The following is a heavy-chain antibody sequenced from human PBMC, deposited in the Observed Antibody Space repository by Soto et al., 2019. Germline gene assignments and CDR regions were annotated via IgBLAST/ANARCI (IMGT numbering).Heavy chain of an antibody. D-gene: IGHD6-19*01. Sequence: SETLSLTCAVYGGSFSGYYWNWIRQPPGKGLEWIGEINHSGSTNYNPSLKSRVTISVDTSKNQFSLKLNSATAADTAMYYCVREGGFTGWYDYWGQGTLVTVS. CDR1: GGSFSGYY. V-gene: IGHV4-34*01. J-gene: IGHJ4*02. CDR3: VREGGFTGWYDY. CDR2: INHSGST.